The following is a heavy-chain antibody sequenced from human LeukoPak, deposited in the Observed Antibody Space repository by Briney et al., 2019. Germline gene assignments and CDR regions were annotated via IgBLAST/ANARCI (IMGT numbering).Heavy chain of an antibody. CDR3: AKDPRTVPGYYFDY. Sequence: PGGSLRLSCAASGFTFSSSAMSWVRQAPGKGLEWVSGISGSDGGTYYADSVKGRFTISRDNSKNTWYLQMNSLRAEDTALYYCAKDPRTVPGYYFDYWGQGTLVTVSS. CDR1: GFTFSSSA. D-gene: IGHD2-2*01. J-gene: IGHJ4*02. CDR2: ISGSDGGT. V-gene: IGHV3-23*01.